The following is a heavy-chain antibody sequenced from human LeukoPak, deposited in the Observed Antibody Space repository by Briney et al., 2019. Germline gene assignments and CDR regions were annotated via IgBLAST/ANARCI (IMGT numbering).Heavy chain of an antibody. V-gene: IGHV3-33*01. Sequence: GGSLRLSCTASGFSFNTYAMHWVRQAPGQGLEWVALIWNDGSHKFYSNSVRGQFTISRDNSKNTVYLQMNNLRPEDTAVYYCAREIFGSGRYPDFWGQGTLVTVSS. J-gene: IGHJ4*02. CDR2: IWNDGSHK. CDR1: GFSFNTYA. D-gene: IGHD3-10*01. CDR3: AREIFGSGRYPDF.